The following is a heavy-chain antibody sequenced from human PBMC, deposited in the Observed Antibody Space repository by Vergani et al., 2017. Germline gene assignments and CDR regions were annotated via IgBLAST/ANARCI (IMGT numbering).Heavy chain of an antibody. D-gene: IGHD1-14*01. CDR1: GGSLSGYY. V-gene: IGHV4-59*01. CDR2: VEDSGYF. CDR3: ARSSVSRNPPDYFDN. Sequence: QVQLQESGPGLVRPSETLSLTCTVSGGSLSGYYWYWIRQTPGEGLEWIGYVEDSGYFNYNPSLKTRVSMSSDTSNNRFSLELSSVTVADTAVYYCARSSVSRNPPDYFDNWGQGTLVTVSS. J-gene: IGHJ4*02.